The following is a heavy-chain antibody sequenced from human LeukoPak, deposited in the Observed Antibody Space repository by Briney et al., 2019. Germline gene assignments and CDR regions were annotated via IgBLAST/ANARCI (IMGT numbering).Heavy chain of an antibody. CDR2: IYYSGST. V-gene: IGHV4-59*01. CDR3: ARGGRGSFDY. J-gene: IGHJ4*02. Sequence: SETLSLTCTVSGGSISSYYWSWIRQPPGKGLEWIGYIYYSGSTNYNPSLKSRVTISVDTSKNQFSLKLSSVTAADTAVYYCARGGRGSFDYWGQGTLVTVSS. D-gene: IGHD3-16*01. CDR1: GGSISSYY.